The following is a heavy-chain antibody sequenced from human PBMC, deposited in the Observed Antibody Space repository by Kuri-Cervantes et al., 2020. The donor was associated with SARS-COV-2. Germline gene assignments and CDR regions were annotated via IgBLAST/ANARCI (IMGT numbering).Heavy chain of an antibody. Sequence: SETLSLSCTVSGGSISSYYWSWIRQPPGKGLEWIGYIYYSGSTNYNPSLKSRVTISVDMSKNQFSLKLSSVTAADTAVYYCARVASSPVGYYFDYWGQGTLVTVSS. J-gene: IGHJ4*02. CDR3: ARVASSPVGYYFDY. V-gene: IGHV4-59*01. D-gene: IGHD2-2*01. CDR2: IYYSGST. CDR1: GGSISSYY.